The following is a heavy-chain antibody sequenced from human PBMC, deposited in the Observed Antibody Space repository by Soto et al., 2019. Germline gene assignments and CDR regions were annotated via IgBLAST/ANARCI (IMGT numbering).Heavy chain of an antibody. J-gene: IGHJ4*02. CDR3: ASYDSSGYYYVKDY. CDR2: IDPSDSYT. CDR1: GYSFTSYW. V-gene: IGHV5-10-1*01. Sequence: GESLKISCKGSGYSFTSYWISWVRQMPGKALEWMGRIDPSDSYTNYSPSFQGHVTISADKSISTAYLQWSSLKASDTAMYYCASYDSSGYYYVKDYWGQGTLVTVSS. D-gene: IGHD3-22*01.